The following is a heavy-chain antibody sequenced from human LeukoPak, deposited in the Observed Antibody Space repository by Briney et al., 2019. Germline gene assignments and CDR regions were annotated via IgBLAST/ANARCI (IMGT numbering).Heavy chain of an antibody. CDR2: IRYDARNK. CDR1: GFTFSTYG. Sequence: PGGSLRLSCAASGFTFSTYGMHWVRQAPGKGLEWVAFIRYDARNKYYSDSVKGRFTTSRDNSKNTLYLQMNSLRPEDAAVYYCAKAPAGGDDYADYWGQGTLVTVSS. D-gene: IGHD2-2*01. CDR3: AKAPAGGDDYADY. V-gene: IGHV3-30*02. J-gene: IGHJ4*02.